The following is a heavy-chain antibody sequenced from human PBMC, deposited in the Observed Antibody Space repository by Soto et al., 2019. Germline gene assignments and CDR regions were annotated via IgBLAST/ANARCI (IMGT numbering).Heavy chain of an antibody. J-gene: IGHJ5*02. D-gene: IGHD3-22*01. CDR2: IHLIFGTA. CDR3: ARGRGDNDSRTIPGWLDP. V-gene: IGHV1-69*01. Sequence: QVQLVQSGAEVRKPGSSVKVSCKASGGTFSSYAISWVRQAPGQGLEWMGGIHLIFGTASYAQKLQGRVTSTADAATRTAYMELRSLRSEGTAVSDCARGRGDNDSRTIPGWLDPWGQGNLVTVSS. CDR1: GGTFSSYA.